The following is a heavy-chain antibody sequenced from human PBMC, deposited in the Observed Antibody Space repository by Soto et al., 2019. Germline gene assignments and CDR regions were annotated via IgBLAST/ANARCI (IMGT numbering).Heavy chain of an antibody. CDR1: GFTFSNYE. V-gene: IGHV3-48*03. J-gene: IGHJ4*02. CDR2: ISSSDSTI. CDR3: AKEATNLNNFDY. D-gene: IGHD1-26*01. Sequence: EVQLVESGGGLVPPGGSLRLSCAASGFTFSNYEMTWVRQAPGKGLEWVSYISSSDSTIYYADSVKGRFTISRDNAENSLYLQMNSLRAEDTAVYYCAKEATNLNNFDYWGQGTLVTVSS.